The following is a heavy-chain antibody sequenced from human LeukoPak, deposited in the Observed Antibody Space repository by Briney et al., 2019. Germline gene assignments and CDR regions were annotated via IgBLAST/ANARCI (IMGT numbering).Heavy chain of an antibody. Sequence: GGSLRLSCAASGFTFSSYGMHWVRQAPGKGLEWVAVISYDGSNKYYADSVKGRFTISRDNSKNTLYLQMNSLRAEDTAVYYCAKGTVGIAVAGVFDYWGQGTLVTVSS. CDR1: GFTFSSYG. CDR3: AKGTVGIAVAGVFDY. J-gene: IGHJ4*02. D-gene: IGHD6-19*01. CDR2: ISYDGSNK. V-gene: IGHV3-30*18.